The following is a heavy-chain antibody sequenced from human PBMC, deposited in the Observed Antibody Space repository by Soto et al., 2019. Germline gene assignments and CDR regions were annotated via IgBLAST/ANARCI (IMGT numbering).Heavy chain of an antibody. Sequence: SLRLSCTVSGFTLSSYAMHWVRQAPGKGLEWMAVVSYDGRNAYYADSVKGRFKISRDTSKNTLYLQMNSLRPEDTAVYYCARAGPLRLRWPAQSDYWGQGTLVTVSS. J-gene: IGHJ4*02. V-gene: IGHV3-30*04. D-gene: IGHD3-3*01. CDR1: GFTLSSYA. CDR3: ARAGPLRLRWPAQSDY. CDR2: VSYDGRNA.